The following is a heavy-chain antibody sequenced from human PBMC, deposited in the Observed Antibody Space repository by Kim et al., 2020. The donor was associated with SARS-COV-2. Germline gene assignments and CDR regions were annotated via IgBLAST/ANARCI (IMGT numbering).Heavy chain of an antibody. CDR3: ARPYSGFDY. V-gene: IGHV4-34*01. Sequence: GNTNYTPALKARVTISLATSKKQLSLRVCSVTSADTAVYYCARPYSGFDYWGQGTLVTVSS. D-gene: IGHD2-15*01. J-gene: IGHJ4*02. CDR2: GNT.